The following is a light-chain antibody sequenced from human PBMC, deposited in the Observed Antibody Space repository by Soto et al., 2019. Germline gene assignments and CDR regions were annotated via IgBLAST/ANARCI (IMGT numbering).Light chain of an antibody. V-gene: IGKV1-27*01. CDR1: QGISND. CDR2: GAS. J-gene: IGKJ4*01. CDR3: QKHNSAPLT. Sequence: DIQVTQSPSSLSASVGDRVTITCRASQGISNDLAWYQQKPGKLPNLLIYGASTMQSGVPSRFSGSGSGTDFTLTISSLQPDDIATYYCQKHNSAPLTFGGGTKVEIK.